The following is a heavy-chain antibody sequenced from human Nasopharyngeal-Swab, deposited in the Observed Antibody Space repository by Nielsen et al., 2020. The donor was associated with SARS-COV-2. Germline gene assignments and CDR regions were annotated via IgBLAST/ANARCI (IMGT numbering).Heavy chain of an antibody. CDR3: ARGYDYYFDY. J-gene: IGHJ4*02. Sequence: GGSLRLPCAASGFTFSAYWMNWVRLAPGKGLEWVANIKQDGSEKNYVDSLKGRSTISRDNAKNSLYLQMNSLRAEDTAVYHCARGYDYYFDYWGQGTLVTVSS. CDR1: GFTFSAYW. CDR2: IKQDGSEK. D-gene: IGHD3-16*01. V-gene: IGHV3-7*01.